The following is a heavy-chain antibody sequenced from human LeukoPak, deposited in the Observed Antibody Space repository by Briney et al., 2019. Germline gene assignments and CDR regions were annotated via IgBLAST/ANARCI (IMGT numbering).Heavy chain of an antibody. Sequence: SETLSLTCTVSGGSISSGSYYWSWIRQPAGKGLEWIGRIYTSGSTDYNPSLKSRVTISVDTSKNQFSLKLSSVTAADTAVYYCARALGYFDWLKAFDIWGQGTMVTVSS. J-gene: IGHJ3*02. CDR2: IYTSGST. V-gene: IGHV4-61*02. D-gene: IGHD3-9*01. CDR3: ARALGYFDWLKAFDI. CDR1: GGSISSGSYY.